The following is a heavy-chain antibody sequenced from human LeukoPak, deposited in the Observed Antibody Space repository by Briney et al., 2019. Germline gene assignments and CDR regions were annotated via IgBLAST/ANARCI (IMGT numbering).Heavy chain of an antibody. V-gene: IGHV3-23*01. Sequence: RGSLRLSCAASGFTFTNYAMTWVRQATGKGLEWVSAISVGGTKTHYADSVRGRFTISRDDSKKTLYLQMSSLRAEDTAVYYCAKDWSAAHWGQGTLVTVSS. J-gene: IGHJ4*02. CDR3: AKDWSAAH. D-gene: IGHD2-15*01. CDR1: GFTFTNYA. CDR2: ISVGGTKT.